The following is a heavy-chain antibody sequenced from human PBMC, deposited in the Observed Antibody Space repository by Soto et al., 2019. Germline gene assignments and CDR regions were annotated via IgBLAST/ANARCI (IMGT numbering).Heavy chain of an antibody. D-gene: IGHD2-2*01. CDR2: ISGGGDRT. V-gene: IGHV3-23*01. J-gene: IGHJ2*01. CDR3: ARKVLGSTSRPDWWYFDL. CDR1: GFTFINYA. Sequence: EVQLLESGGGLVQPGGSLRLSCVGSGFTFINYAMNWVRQTPGKGLEWVSTISGGGDRTFDADTVKGRFTISRDNSKNTVNLQMNGLRADDTAVYYCARKVLGSTSRPDWWYFDLLGRGTLVTVSS.